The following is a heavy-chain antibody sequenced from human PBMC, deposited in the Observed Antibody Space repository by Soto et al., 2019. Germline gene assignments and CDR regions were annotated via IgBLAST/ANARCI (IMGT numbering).Heavy chain of an antibody. D-gene: IGHD3-10*01. CDR1: GFTFSSYW. Sequence: GGSLRLSCAASGFTFSSYWMAWVRQAPGKGLEWVANVKEDGSEKNYEDSVKGRFTISRDNAKNSLYLQMNSLRAEDTAVYYCARAYGSGSLKIDYWGQGTLVTVSS. J-gene: IGHJ4*02. CDR2: VKEDGSEK. V-gene: IGHV3-7*01. CDR3: ARAYGSGSLKIDY.